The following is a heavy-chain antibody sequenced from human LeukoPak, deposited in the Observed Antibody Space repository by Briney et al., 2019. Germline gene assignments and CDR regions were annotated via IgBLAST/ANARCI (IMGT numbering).Heavy chain of an antibody. V-gene: IGHV3-30*01. CDR2: ISYDASNK. J-gene: IGHJ4*02. Sequence: PGGSLRLSCAASGFTFSSYAMHWVPQAPGKGLEWVAVISYDASNKYYADSVKGRFTISRDNAKNTLYLQMNSLRGEDTAVYYCARVYEGNWGQGTLVTVSS. D-gene: IGHD5/OR15-5a*01. CDR1: GFTFSSYA. CDR3: ARVYEGN.